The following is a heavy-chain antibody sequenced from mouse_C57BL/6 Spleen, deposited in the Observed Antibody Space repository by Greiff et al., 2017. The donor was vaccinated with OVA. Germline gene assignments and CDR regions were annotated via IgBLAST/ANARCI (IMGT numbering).Heavy chain of an antibody. CDR1: GYTFTSYW. J-gene: IGHJ2*01. V-gene: IGHV1-55*01. D-gene: IGHD2-4*01. Sequence: QVQLQQPGAELVKPGASVKMSCKASGYTFTSYWITWVKQRPGQGLEWIGDIYPGSGSTNYNEKFKSKATLTVDTSSSTSYMQLSSLTSEAAAVYYCAKGIYYEYDGGDYWGQGTTLTVSS. CDR3: AKGIYYEYDGGDY. CDR2: IYPGSGST.